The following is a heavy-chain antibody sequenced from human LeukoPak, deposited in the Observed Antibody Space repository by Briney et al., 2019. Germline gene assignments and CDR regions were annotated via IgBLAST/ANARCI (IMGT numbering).Heavy chain of an antibody. J-gene: IGHJ4*02. CDR2: IYPGDSDT. Sequence: GESLKISCKGSGYTFTSYWIGWVRQMPGKGLEWMGIIYPGDSDTRYSPSFQGQVTISADKSISTAYLQWSSLKASDTATYYCARQWACGGGDCFYYFDYWGQGTLVTVSS. CDR3: ARQWACGGGDCFYYFDY. V-gene: IGHV5-51*01. D-gene: IGHD2-21*02. CDR1: GYTFTSYW.